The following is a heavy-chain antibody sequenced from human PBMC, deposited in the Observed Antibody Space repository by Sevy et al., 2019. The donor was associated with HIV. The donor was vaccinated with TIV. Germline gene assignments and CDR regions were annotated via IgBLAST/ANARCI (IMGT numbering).Heavy chain of an antibody. CDR1: GFTFSSYA. CDR3: ARSVRSIMVRGVIIPPGYMDV. V-gene: IGHV3-30-3*01. J-gene: IGHJ6*03. D-gene: IGHD3-10*01. CDR2: ISYDGSNK. Sequence: GGSLRLSCAASGFTFSSYAMHWVRQAPGKGLEWVAVISYDGSNKYYADSVKGRFTMSRDNSKNTLYLQMNSLRAEDTAVYYCARSVRSIMVRGVIIPPGYMDVWGKGTTVTVSS.